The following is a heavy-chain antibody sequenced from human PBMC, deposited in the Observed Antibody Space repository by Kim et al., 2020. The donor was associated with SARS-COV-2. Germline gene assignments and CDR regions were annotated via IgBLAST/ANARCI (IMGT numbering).Heavy chain of an antibody. CDR3: AKDMRGRQLGEYYYYYG. V-gene: IGHV3-30*18. D-gene: IGHD6-6*01. CDR1: GFTFSSYG. CDR2: ISYDGSNK. J-gene: IGHJ6*01. Sequence: GGSLRLSCAASGFTFSSYGMHWVRQAPGKGLEWVAVISYDGSNKYYADSVKGRFTISRDNSKNTLYLQMNSLRAEDTAVYYCAKDMRGRQLGEYYYYYG.